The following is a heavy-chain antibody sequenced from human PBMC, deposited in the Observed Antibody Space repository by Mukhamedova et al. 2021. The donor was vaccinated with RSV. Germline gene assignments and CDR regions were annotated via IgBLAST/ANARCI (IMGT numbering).Heavy chain of an antibody. D-gene: IGHD3-10*01. CDR1: GFTFSSYA. Sequence: GFTFSSYAMHWVRQAPGKGLEWVAVISYDGSNKYYADSVKGRFTISRDNSKKTLYLQMNSLRAEDTAVYYCARGSGGYWGQGTLV. J-gene: IGHJ4*02. CDR3: ARGSGGY. V-gene: IGHV3-30*04. CDR2: ISYDGSNK.